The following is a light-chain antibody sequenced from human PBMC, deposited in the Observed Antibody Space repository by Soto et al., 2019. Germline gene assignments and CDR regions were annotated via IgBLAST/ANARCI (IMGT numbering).Light chain of an antibody. Sequence: EIVLTQSPATLSLSPGERATLSRRASQSVSSSLAWYQQKPGQAPRLLIYDTSNRATDIPPRFSGSGSGTDFTLTISSLEPEDFAVYYCQQRSNWPLTFGGGTKVDIK. CDR3: QQRSNWPLT. CDR2: DTS. J-gene: IGKJ4*01. CDR1: QSVSSS. V-gene: IGKV3-11*01.